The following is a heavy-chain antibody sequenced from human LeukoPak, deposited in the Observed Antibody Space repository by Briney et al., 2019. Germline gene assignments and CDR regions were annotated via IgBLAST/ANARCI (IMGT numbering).Heavy chain of an antibody. CDR3: ARIRRFLEPGDY. J-gene: IGHJ4*02. D-gene: IGHD3-3*01. CDR1: GFTFSSDW. V-gene: IGHV3-74*01. CDR2: INSDGSST. Sequence: GGSLRLSCAASGFTFSSDWMHWVRQAPGKGLVWVSRINSDGSSTSYADSVKGRFTISRDNAKNTLYLQLNSLRAEDTAVYYCARIRRFLEPGDYWGQGTLVTVSS.